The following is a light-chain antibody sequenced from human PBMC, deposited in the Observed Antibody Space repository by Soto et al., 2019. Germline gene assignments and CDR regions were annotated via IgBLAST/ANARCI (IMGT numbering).Light chain of an antibody. CDR3: QSYDRKMKV. V-gene: IGLV6-57*04. CDR2: EDN. J-gene: IGLJ3*02. Sequence: NFMLTQPHSVSESPGKTVTISCTRSSGSIASNYVQWYQQRPGSAPTTVIYEDNQRPSGVPDRFSGSIDSSSNSASLTISGLKTEDEADYYCQSYDRKMKVFGGGTKLTVL. CDR1: SGSIASNY.